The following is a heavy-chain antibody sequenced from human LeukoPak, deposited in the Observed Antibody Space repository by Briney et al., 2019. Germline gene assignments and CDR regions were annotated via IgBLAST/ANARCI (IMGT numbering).Heavy chain of an antibody. Sequence: GASVKVSCKASGYTFSDHYIHWVRQAPGQGLEWMGWIFPKNGGVNYAQKFQGRVTMTRDTSISAADMELSRLRSDDTAIYYCARGAPLGTWDGGLDTWGQGTTVTVSS. CDR3: ARGAPLGTWDGGLDT. CDR1: GYTFSDHY. CDR2: IFPKNGGV. V-gene: IGHV1-2*02. D-gene: IGHD2-15*01. J-gene: IGHJ3*02.